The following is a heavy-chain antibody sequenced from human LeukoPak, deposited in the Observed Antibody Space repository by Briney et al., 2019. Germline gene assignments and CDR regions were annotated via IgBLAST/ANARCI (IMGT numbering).Heavy chain of an antibody. Sequence: GRSLRLSCAASGFTFSSYVMHWVRQAPGKGLEWVSSITRSSIYIYYADSVKGRFTISRDNAKNSLYLQMNSLRAEDTAVYYCARAKVVYGSTDYWGQGTLVTVSS. CDR3: ARAKVVYGSTDY. D-gene: IGHD3-10*01. CDR2: ITRSSIYI. J-gene: IGHJ4*02. V-gene: IGHV3-21*01. CDR1: GFTFSSYV.